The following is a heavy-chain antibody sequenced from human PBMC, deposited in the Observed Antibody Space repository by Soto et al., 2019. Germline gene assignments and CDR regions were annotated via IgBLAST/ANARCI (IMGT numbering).Heavy chain of an antibody. CDR3: AGYYDFWSGPYYYYYGMDV. CDR1: GGSISSYY. V-gene: IGHV4-59*01. Sequence: WATLSLTCTVSGGSISSYYWSWIRQPPGKGLEWIGYIYYSGSTNYNPSLKSRVTISVDTSKNQFSLKLSSVTAADTAVYYCAGYYDFWSGPYYYYYGMDVWGQGTTVTVSS. CDR2: IYYSGST. J-gene: IGHJ6*02. D-gene: IGHD3-3*01.